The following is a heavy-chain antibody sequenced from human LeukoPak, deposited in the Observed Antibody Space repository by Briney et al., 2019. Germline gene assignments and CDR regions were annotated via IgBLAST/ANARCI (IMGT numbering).Heavy chain of an antibody. D-gene: IGHD3-22*01. CDR2: ISYDGSNK. CDR1: GFTFSSYA. Sequence: GRSLRLSCAASGFTFSSYAMHWVRQAPGKGLEWVAVISYDGSNKYYADSVKGRFTISRDNSKNTLYLQMNSLRAEDTAVYYCARKDRGYYRHGTFDYWGQGTLVTVSS. V-gene: IGHV3-30*04. J-gene: IGHJ4*02. CDR3: ARKDRGYYRHGTFDY.